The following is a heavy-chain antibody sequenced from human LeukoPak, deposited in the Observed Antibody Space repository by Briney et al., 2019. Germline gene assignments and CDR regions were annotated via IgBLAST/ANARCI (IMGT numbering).Heavy chain of an antibody. J-gene: IGHJ4*02. D-gene: IGHD3-22*01. CDR2: ISISSSYI. CDR1: GFTFSSYS. V-gene: IGHV3-21*01. Sequence: GGSLRLSCAASGFTFSSYSINWVRQAPGKGLEWVSSISISSSYIYYADSVKGRFTISRDNAKNSLYLQMNSLRAEDTAVYYCARGPQKNGHSSGYPGYFDYWGQGTLVTVSS. CDR3: ARGPQKNGHSSGYPGYFDY.